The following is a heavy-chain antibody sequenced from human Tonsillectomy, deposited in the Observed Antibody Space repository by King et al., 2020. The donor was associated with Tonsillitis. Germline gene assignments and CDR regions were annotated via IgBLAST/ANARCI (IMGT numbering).Heavy chain of an antibody. CDR2: ISSNGVKT. D-gene: IGHD3-3*01. CDR3: VKDFRRQLERNWFDP. CDR1: GFTFITYA. J-gene: IGHJ5*02. V-gene: IGHV3-64D*06. Sequence: VQLVESGGGLVQPGGSLRLSCSASGFTFITYAMHWVRQAPGKGLEHISSISSNGVKTFYADSVKGRFTISRDNSMNTLFLQMTSLRVEDTAMYYCVKDFRRQLERNWFDPWGQGTLVAVSS.